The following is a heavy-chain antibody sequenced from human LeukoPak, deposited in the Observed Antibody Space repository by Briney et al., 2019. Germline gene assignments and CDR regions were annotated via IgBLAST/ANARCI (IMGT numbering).Heavy chain of an antibody. CDR3: AKDAWGEGDGFNNFDY. CDR2: ISGSGGST. CDR1: EFSVGSNY. J-gene: IGHJ4*02. Sequence: GGSLRLSCAASEFSVGSNYMTWVRQAPGKGLEWVSAISGSGGSTYYADSVKGRFTISRDNSKNTLYLQMNSLRAEDTAVYYCAKDAWGEGDGFNNFDYWGQGTLVTVSS. D-gene: IGHD5-24*01. V-gene: IGHV3-23*01.